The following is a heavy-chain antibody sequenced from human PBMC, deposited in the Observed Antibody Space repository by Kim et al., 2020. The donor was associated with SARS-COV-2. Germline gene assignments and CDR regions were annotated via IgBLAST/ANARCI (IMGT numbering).Heavy chain of an antibody. CDR3: GRRDYYYDSSGYSPSYGMD. D-gene: IGHD3-22*01. CDR1: GYTFTNYY. J-gene: IGHJ6*01. Sequence: SVKVSCKASGYTFTNYYMHWVRQAPGQGLEWMGIINPSGGSTNYAQRFQGRVTMTRDTSTSTVYMELSSLRSEDTAVYYCGRRDYYYDSSGYSPSYGMD. V-gene: IGHV1-46*01. CDR2: INPSGGST.